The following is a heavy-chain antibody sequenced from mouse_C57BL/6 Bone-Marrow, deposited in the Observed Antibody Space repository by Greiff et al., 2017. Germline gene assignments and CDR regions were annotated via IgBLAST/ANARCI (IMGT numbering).Heavy chain of an antibody. D-gene: IGHD1-1*01. CDR1: GYTFTSYW. Sequence: QVQLQQPGAELVRPGSSVKLSCKASGYTFTSYWMHWVKQRPGQGLEWIGEIDPSDSYTNYNQKFKGKSTLTVDKSSSTAYMQLSSLTSEDSAVYYCARDGYGSSYAVFDYWGQGTTLTVSS. J-gene: IGHJ2*01. CDR2: IDPSDSYT. CDR3: ARDGYGSSYAVFDY. V-gene: IGHV1-69*01.